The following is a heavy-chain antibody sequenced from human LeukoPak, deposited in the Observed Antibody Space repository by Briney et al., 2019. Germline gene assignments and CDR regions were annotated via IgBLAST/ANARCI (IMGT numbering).Heavy chain of an antibody. CDR1: GGTFSSYA. Sequence: ASVKVSCKASGGTFSSYAISWVRQAPGQGLEWMGWMNPISGNTGFAQKFQGRVTITRDTFISTAYMEVSNLRSDDTAVYFCVRAAKCSGGGCDSKEYVYYFDYWGQGTLVTVSS. V-gene: IGHV1-8*03. J-gene: IGHJ4*02. CDR2: MNPISGNT. D-gene: IGHD6-25*01. CDR3: VRAAKCSGGGCDSKEYVYYFDY.